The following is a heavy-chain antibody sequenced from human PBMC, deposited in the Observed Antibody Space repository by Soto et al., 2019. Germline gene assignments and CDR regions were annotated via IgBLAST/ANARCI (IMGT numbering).Heavy chain of an antibody. Sequence: PSETLSLTCAVSGGSISSSNWWSWVRQPPGKGLEWIGEIYHSGSTNYNPSLKSRVTISVDKSKNQFSLKLSSVTAADTAVYYCARGAAAATDYYYYGMDVWGQGTTVTVS. CDR2: IYHSGST. CDR3: ARGAAAATDYYYYGMDV. D-gene: IGHD6-13*01. CDR1: GGSISSSNW. J-gene: IGHJ6*02. V-gene: IGHV4-4*02.